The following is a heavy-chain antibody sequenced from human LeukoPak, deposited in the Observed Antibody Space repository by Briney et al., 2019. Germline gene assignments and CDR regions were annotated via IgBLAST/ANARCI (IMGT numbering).Heavy chain of an antibody. CDR1: GYTFTSYY. Sequence: GASVKLSCKASGYTFTSYYLHWVRQAPGQGLQWMGIINPTVGDTIYAQSFQGRVTMTRDMSTSTVYMELSSLRSEDTAVYYCARYGFSSVWQGGWHAFDIWGHGTMVTVSS. CDR2: INPTVGDT. CDR3: ARYGFSSVWQGGWHAFDI. V-gene: IGHV1-46*01. J-gene: IGHJ3*02. D-gene: IGHD6-25*01.